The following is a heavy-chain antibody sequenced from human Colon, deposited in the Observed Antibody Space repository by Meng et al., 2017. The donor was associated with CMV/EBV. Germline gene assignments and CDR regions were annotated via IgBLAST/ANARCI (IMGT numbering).Heavy chain of an antibody. Sequence: GESLKISCAASGFTFSSYGMHWVRQAPGKGLEWVAFIRYDGSNKYYADSVKGRFTISRDNSKNTLYLQMNSLRAEDTAVYYCAKVDQLLYKEPHYYGMDVWGQGTLVTVSS. D-gene: IGHD2-2*02. CDR1: GFTFSSYG. J-gene: IGHJ6*02. V-gene: IGHV3-30*02. CDR2: IRYDGSNK. CDR3: AKVDQLLYKEPHYYGMDV.